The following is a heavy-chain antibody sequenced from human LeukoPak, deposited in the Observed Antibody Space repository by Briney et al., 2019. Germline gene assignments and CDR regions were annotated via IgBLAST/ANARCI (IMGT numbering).Heavy chain of an antibody. CDR3: ARDYSGYDAGAFDI. CDR1: GFTFSSYE. Sequence: GSLRLSCAASGFTFSSYEMNWVRQAPGKGLEWIGYIYYSGSTNYNPSLKSRVTISVDTSKNQFSLKLSSVTAADTAVYYCARDYSGYDAGAFDIWGQGTMVTVSS. D-gene: IGHD5-12*01. J-gene: IGHJ3*02. CDR2: IYYSGST. V-gene: IGHV4-59*01.